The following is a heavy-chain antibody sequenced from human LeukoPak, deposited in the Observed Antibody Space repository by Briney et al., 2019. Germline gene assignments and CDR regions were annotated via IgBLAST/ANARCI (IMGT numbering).Heavy chain of an antibody. V-gene: IGHV3-7*01. CDR1: GFTFSTYW. D-gene: IGHD3-22*01. CDR2: VKQDGSAK. CDR3: ARCPYDSTGYYSVPSHLDY. Sequence: GGSLRLSCAASGFTFSTYWMTWVRQAPGKGLEWVANVKQDGSAKYYVDSLRGRFSISRDNVKNSLFLQMNSLSAEDTAVYYCARCPYDSTGYYSVPSHLDYWGQGTLVTVSS. J-gene: IGHJ4*02.